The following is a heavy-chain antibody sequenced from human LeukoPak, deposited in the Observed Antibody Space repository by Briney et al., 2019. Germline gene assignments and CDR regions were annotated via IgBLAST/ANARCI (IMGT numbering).Heavy chain of an antibody. CDR1: SFTFSDYY. Sequence: GGSLRLSCTDSSFTFSDYYMTWIRQAPGKGLEWVSSISSGGFMKYYADSVKGRFTVARNNAKKSLSLEMNSLRVEDTAVYYCARAAYPPKNYYDTVWGQGTLVTVSS. D-gene: IGHD3-22*01. V-gene: IGHV3-11*04. CDR3: ARAAYPPKNYYDTV. CDR2: ISSGGFMK. J-gene: IGHJ4*02.